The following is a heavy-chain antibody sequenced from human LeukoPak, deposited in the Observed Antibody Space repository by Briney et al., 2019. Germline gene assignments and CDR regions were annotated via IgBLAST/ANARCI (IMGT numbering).Heavy chain of an antibody. CDR3: ARLGCSSTSCYVGYYFDY. Sequence: GESLKISFKGSGYRFTSFWIGWGRKMPGKGLEWMGIIYPGDSDTRYSPSFQGQVTISADKSISTAYLQWSSLKASDTAMYYCARLGCSSTSCYVGYYFDYWGQGTLVTVSS. CDR1: GYRFTSFW. CDR2: IYPGDSDT. D-gene: IGHD2-2*01. J-gene: IGHJ4*02. V-gene: IGHV5-51*01.